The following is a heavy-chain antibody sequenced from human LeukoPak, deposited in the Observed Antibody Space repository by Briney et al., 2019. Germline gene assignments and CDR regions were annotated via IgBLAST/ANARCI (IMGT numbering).Heavy chain of an antibody. CDR2: IYYSGST. V-gene: IGHV4-59*08. Sequence: SETLSLTCTVSCGPISSYYWSWIRQPTGKGLEWIGYIYYSGSTNYNPSLKSRVTISVDTSKNQFSLKLSSVTAADTAVYYCARHMGLGYTYFYPYFDYWGQGTLVTVSS. J-gene: IGHJ4*01. D-gene: IGHD1-1*01. CDR3: ARHMGLGYTYFYPYFDY. CDR1: CGPISSYY.